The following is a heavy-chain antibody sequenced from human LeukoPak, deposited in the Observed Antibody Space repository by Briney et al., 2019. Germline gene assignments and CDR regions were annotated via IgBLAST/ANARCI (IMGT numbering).Heavy chain of an antibody. CDR1: GYTLTELS. Sequence: AASVKVSCKVSGYTLTELSMHWVRQAPGKGLEWMGGFDPEDGETIYAQKFQGRVTMTEDTSTDTAYMELSSLRSEDTAVYYCATEGGCSGGSCKTSYSYGMDVGGQGPTVTVSS. D-gene: IGHD2-15*01. J-gene: IGHJ6*02. CDR2: FDPEDGET. CDR3: ATEGGCSGGSCKTSYSYGMDV. V-gene: IGHV1-24*01.